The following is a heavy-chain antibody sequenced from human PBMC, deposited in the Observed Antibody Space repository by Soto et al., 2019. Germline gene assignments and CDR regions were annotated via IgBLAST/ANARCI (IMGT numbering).Heavy chain of an antibody. Sequence: VGSLRLSCAVSGFTFSSFAMSWVRQAPGKGLEWVADTSSDRSNRYYADSVKGRFSISRDNSKNTLDLLLNTLRAEDTAVYYCSGVYDGGNSVYNYWGQGTLVTVSS. J-gene: IGHJ4*02. V-gene: IGHV3-30-3*01. D-gene: IGHD2-8*01. CDR3: SGVYDGGNSVYNY. CDR1: GFTFSSFA. CDR2: TSSDRSNR.